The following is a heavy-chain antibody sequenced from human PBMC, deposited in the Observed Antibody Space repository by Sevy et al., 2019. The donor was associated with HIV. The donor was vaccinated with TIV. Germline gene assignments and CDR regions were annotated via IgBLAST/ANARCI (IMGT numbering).Heavy chain of an antibody. CDR2: IIPIFGTA. D-gene: IGHD2-2*01. CDR1: GGTFSRYA. V-gene: IGHV1-69*13. CDR3: ASGGGPASPRYYYYRMDV. J-gene: IGHJ6*02. Sequence: ASVKVSCKASGGTFSRYAISWVRQAPGQGLEWMGGIIPIFGTANYAQKFQGSVTITADESTSTAYMELSSLRSEDTAVYYCASGGGPASPRYYYYRMDVWGQGTTVTVSS.